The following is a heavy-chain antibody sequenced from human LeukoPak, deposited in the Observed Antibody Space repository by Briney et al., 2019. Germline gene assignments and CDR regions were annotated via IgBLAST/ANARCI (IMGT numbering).Heavy chain of an antibody. CDR1: GFTFDDYA. V-gene: IGHV3-74*01. CDR3: ARDQGGYSYGWDFDY. Sequence: AGGSLRLSCAASGFTFDDYAMHWVRQVPGKGPEWVSRINKDGSITNFADSVKGRFTISRDNAKNTVYLQMNSLRAEDTAVYYCARDQGGYSYGWDFDYWGQGTLVTVSS. CDR2: INKDGSIT. D-gene: IGHD5-18*01. J-gene: IGHJ4*02.